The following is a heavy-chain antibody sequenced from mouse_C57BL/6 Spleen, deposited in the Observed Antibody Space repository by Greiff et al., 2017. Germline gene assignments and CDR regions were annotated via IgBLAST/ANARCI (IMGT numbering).Heavy chain of an antibody. CDR2: IYPSDSET. J-gene: IGHJ2*01. CDR3: ARSVYYGSSLDY. V-gene: IGHV1-61*01. D-gene: IGHD1-1*01. CDR1: GYTFTSYW. Sequence: QVQLQQPGAELVRPGSSVKLSCKASGYTFTSYWLDWVKQRPGQGLEWIGNIYPSDSETHYNQKFKDKATLTVDKSSSTAYMQHSSLTSEDSAVYYCARSVYYGSSLDYWGQGTTLTVSS.